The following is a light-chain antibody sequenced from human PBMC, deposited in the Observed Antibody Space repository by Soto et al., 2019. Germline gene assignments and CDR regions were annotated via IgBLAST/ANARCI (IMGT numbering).Light chain of an antibody. Sequence: LTPPASVSGSPGQSITISCTGTSRDVGGYNYVSWNQQHPGKAPKLMIYDVSYRPSGVSNRFSGSKSGNTASLTISGLQAEDEADYYCSSYTSSSTYVFGTGTKVTVL. CDR2: DVS. V-gene: IGLV2-14*01. CDR3: SSYTSSSTYV. J-gene: IGLJ1*01. CDR1: SRDVGGYNY.